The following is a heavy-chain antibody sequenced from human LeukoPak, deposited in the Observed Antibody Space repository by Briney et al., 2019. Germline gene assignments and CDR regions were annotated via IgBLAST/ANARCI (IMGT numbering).Heavy chain of an antibody. Sequence: SETLSLTCAVYGGSFSGYYWSWIRQPPGKGLEWIGEINHSGSTNYNPSLKSRVTTSVDTPKNQFSLKLSSVTAADTAVYYCARLDYGSGSYYNVRRGDFDYWGQGTLVTVSS. D-gene: IGHD3-10*01. CDR2: INHSGST. CDR3: ARLDYGSGSYYNVRRGDFDY. J-gene: IGHJ4*02. V-gene: IGHV4-34*01. CDR1: GGSFSGYY.